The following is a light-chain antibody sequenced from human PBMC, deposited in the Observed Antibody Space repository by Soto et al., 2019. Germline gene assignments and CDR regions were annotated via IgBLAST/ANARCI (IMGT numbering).Light chain of an antibody. CDR1: QSVSSN. V-gene: IGKV3-15*01. Sequence: EIVMTQSPATLSVSPGERATLSCRASQSVSSNLAWYQQKPGQAPRLLIYGASTRATGIPARFSGSGSGTEFTLTSSNLQSEDFAVYYWQQYNNWPPLPFGGGTKVEIK. CDR3: QQYNNWPPLP. CDR2: GAS. J-gene: IGKJ4*01.